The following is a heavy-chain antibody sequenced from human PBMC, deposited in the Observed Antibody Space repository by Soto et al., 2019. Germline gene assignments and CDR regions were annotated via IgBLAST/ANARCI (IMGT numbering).Heavy chain of an antibody. CDR1: GFTFSSYD. Sequence: EVQLVESGGGLVQPGGSLRLSCAASGFTFSSYDMHWVRQATGKGLEWVSAIGTAGDTYYPGSVKGRFTISRENAKNSLYLQMNSLRAGDTAVYYCASVPVLTRALFSSSWRFDYWGQGTLVIVSS. D-gene: IGHD6-13*01. V-gene: IGHV3-13*01. CDR3: ASVPVLTRALFSSSWRFDY. CDR2: IGTAGDT. J-gene: IGHJ4*02.